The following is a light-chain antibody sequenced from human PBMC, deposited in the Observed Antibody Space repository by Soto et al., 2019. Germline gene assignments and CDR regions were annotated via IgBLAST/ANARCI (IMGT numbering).Light chain of an antibody. CDR3: QQSNTLPLT. J-gene: IGKJ3*01. V-gene: IGKV1-33*01. CDR2: DAS. CDR1: QAIKNF. Sequence: DFQMTQSPSSLSASVGDRVTITCRATQAIKNFLNWYQQKPGRAPKLLISDASTLQRGLPSRLSGSGSGTHFTFVISSLQPEDVGTYYCQQSNTLPLTSGPGTRLYIK.